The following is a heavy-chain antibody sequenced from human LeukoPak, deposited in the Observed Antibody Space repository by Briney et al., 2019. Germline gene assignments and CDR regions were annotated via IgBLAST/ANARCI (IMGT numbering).Heavy chain of an antibody. CDR1: GLTFDDYA. V-gene: IGHV3-9*01. CDR2: ISWNSGSI. CDR3: AKDYFRLGELSLCDY. D-gene: IGHD3-16*02. Sequence: TGRSLRLSCAASGLTFDDYAMHWVRQAPGKGLEWVSGISWNSGSIGYADSVKGRFTISRDNAKNSLYLQMNSLRAEDTALYYCAKDYFRLGELSLCDYWGQGTLVTVSS. J-gene: IGHJ4*02.